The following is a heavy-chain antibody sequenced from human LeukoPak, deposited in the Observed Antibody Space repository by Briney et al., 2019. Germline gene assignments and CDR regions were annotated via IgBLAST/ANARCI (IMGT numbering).Heavy chain of an antibody. CDR1: GGSISSGDYY. Sequence: SQTLSLTCTVSGGSISSGDYYWSWIRQPPGKGLEWIGYIYYSGSTYYNPSLKSRVTISVDTSKNQFSLKLSSVTAADTAVYYCASLGYDPSSSSPYAFDYWGQGTLVTVSS. CDR3: ASLGYDPSSSSPYAFDY. D-gene: IGHD6-6*01. V-gene: IGHV4-30-4*08. J-gene: IGHJ4*02. CDR2: IYYSGST.